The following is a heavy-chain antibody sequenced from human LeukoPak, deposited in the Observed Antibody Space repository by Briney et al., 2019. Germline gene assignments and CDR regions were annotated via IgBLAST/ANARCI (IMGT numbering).Heavy chain of an antibody. V-gene: IGHV4-59*01. D-gene: IGHD5-18*01. Sequence: PSETLSLTCTVSGGSITTFFWSWLRQAPGKRPAWIGYVSYSGTPNYNPSLSGRVTISADASKNQFSLELTSVTAADTAIYFCARTLGYYDSHDVWGRGTLVTVSS. CDR1: GGSITTFF. CDR2: VSYSGTP. CDR3: ARTLGYYDSHDV. J-gene: IGHJ2*01.